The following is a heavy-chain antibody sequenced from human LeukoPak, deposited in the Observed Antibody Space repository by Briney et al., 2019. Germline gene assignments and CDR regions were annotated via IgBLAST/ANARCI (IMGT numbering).Heavy chain of an antibody. Sequence: SETLSLTCTVSGDSINSRSYYWGWIRQPPGKGLEWIGSIYYSGITYYNPSLKSRVTISLDTSRNQFSLQLSSVTAADTAVYYCARQKWDRLTYYYYGMDVWGQGTTVTVSS. J-gene: IGHJ6*02. D-gene: IGHD1-26*01. V-gene: IGHV4-39*01. CDR2: IYYSGIT. CDR1: GDSINSRSYY. CDR3: ARQKWDRLTYYYYGMDV.